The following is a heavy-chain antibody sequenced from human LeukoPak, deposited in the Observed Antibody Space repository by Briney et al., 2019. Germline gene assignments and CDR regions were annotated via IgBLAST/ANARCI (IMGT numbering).Heavy chain of an antibody. Sequence: GGSLRLSCAASGFTFSSYAMSWVRQAPGKGLEWVSAITSSGDSTYYADSVKGRFTISRDNSKTTLYLQMNSLRADDTAVCYCAKPLYSSNWYWFDSWGQGTLVTVSS. V-gene: IGHV3-23*01. CDR2: ITSSGDST. CDR3: AKPLYSSNWYWFDS. J-gene: IGHJ5*01. CDR1: GFTFSSYA. D-gene: IGHD6-13*01.